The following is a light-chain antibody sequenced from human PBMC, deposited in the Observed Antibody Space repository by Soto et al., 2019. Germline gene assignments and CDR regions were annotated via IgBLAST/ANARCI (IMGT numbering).Light chain of an antibody. Sequence: EIVLTQSPGTLSLSPGERATLSCRASQSVSSTYLAWYQQKPGQAPRLLIYGASSRPTGIPDRFSGSGSGATFTLTISRLEPQDFGVYYCQQYGSSPVTFGQDTRLEVK. CDR2: GAS. CDR1: QSVSSTY. J-gene: IGKJ5*01. CDR3: QQYGSSPVT. V-gene: IGKV3-20*01.